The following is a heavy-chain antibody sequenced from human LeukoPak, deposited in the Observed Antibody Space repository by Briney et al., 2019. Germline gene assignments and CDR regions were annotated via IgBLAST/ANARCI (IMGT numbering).Heavy chain of an antibody. CDR2: ISNSGNII. CDR3: ARAYDFWSGYRIDY. Sequence: GGSLRLSCAASAFTFSDYYMSWIRQAPGKGLEWVSYISNSGNIIYYADSVKGRFTISRDNAKNSLYLQMNSLRAEDTAVYYCARAYDFWSGYRIDYWGQGTLVTVSS. J-gene: IGHJ4*02. V-gene: IGHV3-11*04. D-gene: IGHD3-3*01. CDR1: AFTFSDYY.